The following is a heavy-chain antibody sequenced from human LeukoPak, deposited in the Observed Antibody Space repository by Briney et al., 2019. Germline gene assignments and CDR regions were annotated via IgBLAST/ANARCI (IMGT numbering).Heavy chain of an antibody. J-gene: IGHJ4*02. CDR1: GFTFSSYA. Sequence: GGSLRLSCAASGFTFSSYAMSWVRQAPGKGLEWVAVISYDGSNKYYADSVKGRFTISRDNSKNTLYLQMNSLRAEDTAVYYCARESSGCDYWGQGTLVTVSS. D-gene: IGHD6-19*01. CDR2: ISYDGSNK. CDR3: ARESSGCDY. V-gene: IGHV3-30*03.